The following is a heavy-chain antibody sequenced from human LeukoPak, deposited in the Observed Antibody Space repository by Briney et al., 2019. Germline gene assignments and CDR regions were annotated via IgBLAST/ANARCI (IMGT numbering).Heavy chain of an antibody. CDR2: INSDGSST. J-gene: IGHJ3*02. CDR3: ARVRGGSGRSYAADAFDI. Sequence: GGSLRLSCAASGFTFSRYWMHWVRQTPGKGLVWVSRINSDGSSTTYADSVKGRFTISRDNAKSTLYLQMNSLRAEDTAVYYCARVRGGSGRSYAADAFDIWGQGTMVTVSS. V-gene: IGHV3-74*01. CDR1: GFTFSRYW. D-gene: IGHD1-26*01.